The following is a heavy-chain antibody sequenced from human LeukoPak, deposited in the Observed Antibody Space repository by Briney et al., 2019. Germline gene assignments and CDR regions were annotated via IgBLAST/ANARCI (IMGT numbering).Heavy chain of an antibody. Sequence: KPSQTLSLTCTVSGGSISSGGYYWSWIRQHPGKGLEWIGYIYYSGSTYYNPSLKSRVTISVDTSKNQFSLKLSSVTAADTAVYYCARGMTTVTTYPKKWVDQNWFDPWGQGTLVTVSS. D-gene: IGHD4-17*01. CDR1: GGSISSGGYY. CDR3: ARGMTTVTTYPKKWVDQNWFDP. V-gene: IGHV4-31*03. CDR2: IYYSGST. J-gene: IGHJ5*02.